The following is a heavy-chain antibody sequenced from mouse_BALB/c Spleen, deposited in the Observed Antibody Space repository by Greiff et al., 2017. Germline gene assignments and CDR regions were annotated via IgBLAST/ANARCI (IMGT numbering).Heavy chain of an antibody. Sequence: EVMLVESGGGLVQPGGSLRLSCATSGFTFTDYYMSWVRQPPGKALEWLGFIRNKANGYTTEYSASVKGRFTISRDNSQSILYLQMNTLRAEDSATYSCASCLPGGAMDYWGQGTSVTVSS. CDR1: GFTFTDYY. J-gene: IGHJ4*01. V-gene: IGHV7-3*02. D-gene: IGHD2-10*01. CDR2: IRNKANGYTT. CDR3: ASCLPGGAMDY.